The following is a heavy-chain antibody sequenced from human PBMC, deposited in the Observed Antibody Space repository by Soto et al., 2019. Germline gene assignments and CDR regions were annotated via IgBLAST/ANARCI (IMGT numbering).Heavy chain of an antibody. CDR1: GYTFTSYA. J-gene: IGHJ4*02. CDR3: ARSLQVVPAAIAY. Sequence: QVQLVQSGAEVKKPGASVKVSCKASGYTFTSYAMHWVRQAPGQRLEWMGWINAGNGNTKYSQKFRGRVTITRDTPASTAYMELSSLRSEDTAVYYCARSLQVVPAAIAYWGQGTLVTVSS. V-gene: IGHV1-3*01. CDR2: INAGNGNT. D-gene: IGHD2-2*02.